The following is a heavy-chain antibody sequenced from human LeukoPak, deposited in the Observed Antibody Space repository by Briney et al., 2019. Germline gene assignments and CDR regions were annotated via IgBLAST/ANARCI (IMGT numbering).Heavy chain of an antibody. CDR1: GFTFSSYG. CDR2: IWYDGSNK. V-gene: IGHV3-33*01. Sequence: GGSLRLSCAASGFTFSSYGMHWVRQAPGKGLEWVAVIWYDGSNKYYADSVKGRFTISRDNSKNTLYLQMNSLRAEDTAVYYCATYSSSSDFYYYGMDVWGQGTTVTVSS. J-gene: IGHJ6*02. CDR3: ATYSSSSDFYYYGMDV. D-gene: IGHD6-6*01.